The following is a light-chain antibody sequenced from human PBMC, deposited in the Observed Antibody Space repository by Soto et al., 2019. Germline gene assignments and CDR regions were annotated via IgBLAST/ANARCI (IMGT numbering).Light chain of an antibody. CDR3: QSYDSSLSGSVV. J-gene: IGLJ2*01. V-gene: IGLV1-40*01. CDR1: SSNIGAGYD. CDR2: GNS. Sequence: QSVLTHPPSVAGAPGQRVTISCTGSSSNIGAGYDVHWYLQLPGTAPKLLIYGNSNRPSGVPDRFSGSKSGTSASLAITGLQAEYEADYYCQSYDSSLSGSVVFGGGTKVTVL.